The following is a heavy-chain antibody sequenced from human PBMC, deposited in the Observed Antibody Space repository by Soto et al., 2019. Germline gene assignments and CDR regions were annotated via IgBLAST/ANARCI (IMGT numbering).Heavy chain of an antibody. Sequence: EVQLLESGGGLVQPGGSLRLSCAASGFTFSNYVMSWVRQAPGKGLEWVSAITGSGGSTYYADSVKGRFTISRDNSKNTLYLQMNSLRAEDTAVYYCAKDPPGVLVPASMDVWGKGTTVTVSS. V-gene: IGHV3-23*01. CDR1: GFTFSNYV. CDR2: ITGSGGST. CDR3: AKDPPGVLVPASMDV. D-gene: IGHD2-2*01. J-gene: IGHJ6*04.